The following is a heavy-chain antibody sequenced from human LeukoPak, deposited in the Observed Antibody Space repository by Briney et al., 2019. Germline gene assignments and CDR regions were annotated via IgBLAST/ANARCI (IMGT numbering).Heavy chain of an antibody. D-gene: IGHD3-22*01. V-gene: IGHV4-59*11. CDR2: IYYSGST. CDR1: GGSISSHY. Sequence: SETLSLTCTVSGGSISSHYWSWIRQPPGKGLEWIGYIYYSGSTNYNPSLKSRVTISVDTSKNQFSLKLSSVTAADTAVYYCARDYSNADYYDSSGYRTGAFDIWGQGTMVTVSP. J-gene: IGHJ3*02. CDR3: ARDYSNADYYDSSGYRTGAFDI.